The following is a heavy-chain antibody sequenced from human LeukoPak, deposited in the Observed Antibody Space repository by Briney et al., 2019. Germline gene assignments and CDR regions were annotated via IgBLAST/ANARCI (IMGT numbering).Heavy chain of an antibody. Sequence: PSETLSLTCTASGGSISSYYWSWIRQPPGKGLEWIGYIYYSGSTNYNPSLKSRVTISVDTSKNQFSLKLSSVTAADTAVYYCARSEPGDAFDIWGQGTMVTVSS. CDR1: GGSISSYY. CDR2: IYYSGST. CDR3: ARSEPGDAFDI. D-gene: IGHD1-26*01. J-gene: IGHJ3*02. V-gene: IGHV4-59*01.